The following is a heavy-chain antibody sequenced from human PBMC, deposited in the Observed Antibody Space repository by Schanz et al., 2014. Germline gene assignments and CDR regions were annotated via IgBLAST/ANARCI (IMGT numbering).Heavy chain of an antibody. CDR1: GFTFGIYG. CDR2: TSNDGSFT. J-gene: IGHJ4*02. CDR3: AKLDGYAYGSMGQEYFDY. D-gene: IGHD5-18*01. Sequence: EVQLLESGGGFVQPGGSLRLSCAASGFTFGIYGMSWVRQAPGKGLVWVSRTSNDGSFTTFADSVKGRFTISRDNAKNTLYLQMISLRAEDTAVYYCAKLDGYAYGSMGQEYFDYWGQGTLVTVSS. V-gene: IGHV3-74*02.